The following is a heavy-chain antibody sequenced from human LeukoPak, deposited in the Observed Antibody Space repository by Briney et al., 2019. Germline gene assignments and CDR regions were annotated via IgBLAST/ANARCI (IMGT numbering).Heavy chain of an antibody. CDR3: ARTAGPNYYDYFMDV. J-gene: IGHJ6*03. CDR2: IYPGDSDT. Sequence: GESLKISCQGSGSPFSRHWIGWGRQMPGEGLEWMGIIYPGDSDTRYNPSFEGRVTISADKSISTAYLQWISLKASDTAIYYCARTAGPNYYDYFMDVWGKGTSVTVSS. CDR1: GSPFSRHW. V-gene: IGHV5-51*01.